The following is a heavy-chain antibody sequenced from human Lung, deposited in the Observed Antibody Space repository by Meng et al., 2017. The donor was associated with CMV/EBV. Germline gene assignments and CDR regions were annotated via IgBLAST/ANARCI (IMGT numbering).Heavy chain of an antibody. CDR1: GFTFSDYY. CDR2: ISSSGSSI. CDR3: ARVAPPSVHLDY. D-gene: IGHD3-3*02. J-gene: IGHJ4*01. V-gene: IGHV3-11*01. Sequence: GGSLRLSCAASGFTFSDYYMSWIRQAPGKGLEWVSYISSSGSSIYYADSVKGRFTNSRDNARNSLSLQMNSLRAEDTAVYYCARVAPPSVHLDYWGHGTLVTVSS.